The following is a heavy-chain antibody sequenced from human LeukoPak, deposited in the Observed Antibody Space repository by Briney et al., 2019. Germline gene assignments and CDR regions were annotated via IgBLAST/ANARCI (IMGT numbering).Heavy chain of an antibody. CDR2: IHWNGDST. CDR1: GFTFDDYG. J-gene: IGHJ4*02. D-gene: IGHD2-15*01. CDR3: ARSGGYCIGGSCSDDS. Sequence: GRSLRLSCAASGFTFDDYGMSWVRQAPGKGLEWVSTIHWNGDSTGYADSVKGRFSISRDNAKNSLYLQMNSLRAEDTALYYCARSGGYCIGGSCSDDSWGQGTLVIVSS. V-gene: IGHV3-20*04.